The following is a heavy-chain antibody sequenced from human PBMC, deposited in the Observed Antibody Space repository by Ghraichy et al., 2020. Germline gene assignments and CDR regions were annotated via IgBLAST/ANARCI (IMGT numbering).Heavy chain of an antibody. V-gene: IGHV4-59*01. D-gene: IGHD3-22*01. CDR2: IYNSGRT. J-gene: IGHJ6*02. CDR3: ARIVYDSSGFYYYYGMDV. CDR1: GGSISSFY. Sequence: SETLSLTCTVSGGSISSFYWTWIRQTPGKGLEWIGYIYNSGRTKYNPSLKSRVTISVDTSKNQFSLKLSSVTAADTAMYYCARIVYDSSGFYYYYGMDVWGQGTTVTVSS.